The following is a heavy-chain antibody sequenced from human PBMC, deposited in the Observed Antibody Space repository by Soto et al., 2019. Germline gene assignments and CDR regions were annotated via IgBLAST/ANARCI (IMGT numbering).Heavy chain of an antibody. CDR1: GFTVSSNY. J-gene: IGHJ6*02. CDR3: ARGRRTRYGMDV. CDR2: IYSGDTT. V-gene: IGHV3-53*01. Sequence: EVQLVESGGGLIQPGGSLRLSCAASGFTVSSNYMSWVRQAPGKGLEWVSVIYSGDTTYYADSVKGRFTISRAHSKTTLYLQMNSLRSEDTAVYYCARGRRTRYGMDVWGQGTTVTVSS.